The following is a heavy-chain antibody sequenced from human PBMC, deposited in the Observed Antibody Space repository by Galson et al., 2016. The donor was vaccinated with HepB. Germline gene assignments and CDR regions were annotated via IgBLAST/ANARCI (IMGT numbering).Heavy chain of an antibody. V-gene: IGHV4-34*01. CDR1: GGSLSGYY. D-gene: IGHD1-1*01. CDR3: ARSTMGFFDP. CDR2: ISHGGAT. Sequence: LTCGVYGGSLSGYYWNWIRQPPGKGLEWIGEISHGGATDYNPSLKSRVTLSMDTSKNQFTLMLNSVTAVDTAVYYCARSTMGFFDPWGQGLLVTVSS. J-gene: IGHJ5*02.